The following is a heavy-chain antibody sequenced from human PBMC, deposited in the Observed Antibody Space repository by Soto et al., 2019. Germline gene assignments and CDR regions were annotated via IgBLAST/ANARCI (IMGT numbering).Heavy chain of an antibody. Sequence: SETLSLTCAVYGGSFSGYYWRWFRQPPGKGLEWIGEINHSGSTNYNPSLKSRVTISVDTSKNQFSLKLSSVTAADTAVYYCARTVGATHPPLYWGQGTLVTVS. CDR2: INHSGST. CDR3: ARTVGATHPPLY. CDR1: GGSFSGYY. J-gene: IGHJ4*02. V-gene: IGHV4-34*01. D-gene: IGHD1-26*01.